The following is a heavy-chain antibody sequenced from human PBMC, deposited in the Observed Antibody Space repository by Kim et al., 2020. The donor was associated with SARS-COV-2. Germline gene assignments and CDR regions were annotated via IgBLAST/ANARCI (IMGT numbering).Heavy chain of an antibody. Sequence: GGSLRLSCEASGFSFISNVMTWVRQAPGKGLEWVAVVDTTGYLTYYGDSVKGRFTISRDNSKNTLYLQMNSLRAEDTARYYCAKYLSPTPGGYCDSRGCSGGDWFFDRWGRGTLVTVAS. CDR2: VDTTGYLT. CDR1: GFSFISNV. V-gene: IGHV3-23*05. J-gene: IGHJ2*01. D-gene: IGHD3-22*01. CDR3: AKYLSPTPGGYCDSRGCSGGDWFFDR.